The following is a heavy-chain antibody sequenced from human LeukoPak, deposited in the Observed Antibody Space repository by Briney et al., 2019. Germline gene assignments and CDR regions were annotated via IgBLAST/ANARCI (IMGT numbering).Heavy chain of an antibody. Sequence: PGGSLRLSCEGSGYTFSSYAMHWVRQAPGKGLEYVAAISSDGRITYYANFVKGRFTISRDNSKNTLYLQMNSLRAEDMALYYCAKGSGSYSGYYFDYWGQGTLVTVSS. CDR1: GYTFSSYA. CDR2: ISSDGRIT. D-gene: IGHD1-26*01. V-gene: IGHV3-64*01. CDR3: AKGSGSYSGYYFDY. J-gene: IGHJ4*02.